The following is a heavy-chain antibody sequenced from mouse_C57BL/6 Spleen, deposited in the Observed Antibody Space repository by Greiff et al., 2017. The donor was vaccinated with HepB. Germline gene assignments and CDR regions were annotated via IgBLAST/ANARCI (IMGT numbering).Heavy chain of an antibody. CDR1: GFNIKDDY. J-gene: IGHJ2*01. D-gene: IGHD2-5*01. Sequence: EVQLQQSGAELVRPGASVKLSCTASGFNIKDDYMHWVKQRPEQGLEWIGWIDPENGDTEYASKFQGKATITADTSSNTAYLQLSSLTSEDTAVYYCTGVNSNYYFDYWGQGTTLTVSS. CDR3: TGVNSNYYFDY. V-gene: IGHV14-4*01. CDR2: IDPENGDT.